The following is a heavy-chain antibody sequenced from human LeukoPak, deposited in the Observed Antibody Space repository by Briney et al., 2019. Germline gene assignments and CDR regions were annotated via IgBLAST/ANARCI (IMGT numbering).Heavy chain of an antibody. CDR1: GFTFDDYA. V-gene: IGHV3-9*01. D-gene: IGHD3-10*01. CDR2: ISWNSGSI. CDR3: AKDTHDRGGAIDY. J-gene: IGHJ4*02. Sequence: PGGSLRLSCAASGFTFDDYAMHWVRQAPGKGLEWVSGISWNSGSIGYADSVKGQFTISRDNAKNSLYLQMNSLRAEDTALYYCAKDTHDRGGAIDYWGQGTLVTVSS.